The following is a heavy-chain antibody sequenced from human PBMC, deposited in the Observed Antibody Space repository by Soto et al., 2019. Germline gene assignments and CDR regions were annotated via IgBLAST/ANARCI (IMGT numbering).Heavy chain of an antibody. CDR2: IHYTGST. D-gene: IGHD4-17*01. CDR1: GGSISGYY. Sequence: SETLSLTCTVSGGSISGYYWSWVRQPPGKGLECIGYIHYTGSTKYNPFLKSRVTMSVDTSKNQLSLRLSSVTAADTAMYYCVRRTDYGDQYYYMDVWGKGTTVTVSS. CDR3: VRRTDYGDQYYYMDV. J-gene: IGHJ6*03. V-gene: IGHV4-59*08.